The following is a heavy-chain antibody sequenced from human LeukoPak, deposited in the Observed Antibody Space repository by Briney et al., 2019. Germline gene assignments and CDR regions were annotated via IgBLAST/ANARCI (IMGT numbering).Heavy chain of an antibody. CDR1: GYTFTSYG. CDR2: ISAYNGNT. CDR3: ARDSFRGYYYDSSGYLN. D-gene: IGHD3-22*01. V-gene: IGHV1-18*01. J-gene: IGHJ4*02. Sequence: ASVKVSCKASGYTFTSYGISWVRQAPGQGLEWMGWISAYNGNTNYAQKLQGRVTMTTDTSTSTAYMELRSLRSDDTAVYYCARDSFRGYYYDSSGYLNWGQGTLVTVSS.